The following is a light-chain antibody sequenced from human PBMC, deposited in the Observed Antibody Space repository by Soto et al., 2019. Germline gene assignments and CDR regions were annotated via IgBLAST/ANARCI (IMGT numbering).Light chain of an antibody. Sequence: ELTQPPSASGTPGQRVTISCSGSSSNIGSNTVNWYQQLPGTAPKLLIYSNNQRPSGVPDRFSGSKSGTSASLAISGLQSEDEADYYCAAWDDSLNAFYVFGTGTKATVL. V-gene: IGLV1-44*01. CDR1: SSNIGSNT. CDR2: SNN. CDR3: AAWDDSLNAFYV. J-gene: IGLJ1*01.